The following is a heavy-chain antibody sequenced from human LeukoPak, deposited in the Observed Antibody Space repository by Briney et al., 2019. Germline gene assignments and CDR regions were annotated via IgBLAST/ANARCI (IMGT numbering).Heavy chain of an antibody. CDR2: ISGSGGST. CDR3: AKGGRYSYRSAYFDY. Sequence: GGSLRLSCAASGFTFSSYAMSWVRQAPGKGLERVSAISGSGGSTYYADSVKGRFTISRDNSENTLYLQMHSLRAEDTAIYYCAKGGRYSYRSAYFDYWGQGTLVTVSS. CDR1: GFTFSSYA. D-gene: IGHD5-18*01. J-gene: IGHJ4*02. V-gene: IGHV3-23*01.